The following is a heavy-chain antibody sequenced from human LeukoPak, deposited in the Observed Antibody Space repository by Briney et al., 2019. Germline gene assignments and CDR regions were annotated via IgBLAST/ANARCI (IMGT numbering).Heavy chain of an antibody. CDR3: TRVSLLEWLLSSLFDY. CDR1: RVTFGDYA. J-gene: IGHJ4*02. V-gene: IGHV3-49*04. CDR2: IRSKAYGGTT. D-gene: IGHD3-3*01. Sequence: GGSLRLSCTPSRVTFGDYAMSWVRQAPGEGLEWVGFIRSKAYGGTTEYAASVKGRFTISRDDSKSIAYLQMNSLKTEDTAVYYCTRVSLLEWLLSSLFDYWGQGTLVTASS.